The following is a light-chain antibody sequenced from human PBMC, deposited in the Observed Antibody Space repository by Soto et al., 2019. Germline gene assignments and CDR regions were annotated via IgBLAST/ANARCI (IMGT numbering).Light chain of an antibody. J-gene: IGKJ5*01. CDR3: QQSDSLPIT. CDR1: HDISNY. CDR2: DAS. V-gene: IGKV1-33*01. Sequence: DIQMTQSHSSLSASVGDRVTITCRASHDISNYLNWYQQRPGKAPKLLIYDASNLERGVPSRFSGTRSGTHFTFAITSLQPEDVATYYCQQSDSLPITFGQGTRLEI.